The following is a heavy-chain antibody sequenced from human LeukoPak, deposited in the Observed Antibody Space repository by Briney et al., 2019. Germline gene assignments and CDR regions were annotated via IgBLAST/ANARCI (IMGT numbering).Heavy chain of an antibody. V-gene: IGHV4-39*01. Sequence: PSETLSLTCTVSGGSISSSSYYWGWIRQPPGKGLAGIGSIYYGGSAYYNPSLKSRVTISVDTSKNQFSLKLGSVTAADTAVYYCASQLITGTTHYYFDCWGQGTLVTVSS. J-gene: IGHJ4*02. D-gene: IGHD1-7*01. CDR1: GGSISSSSYY. CDR3: ASQLITGTTHYYFDC. CDR2: IYYGGSA.